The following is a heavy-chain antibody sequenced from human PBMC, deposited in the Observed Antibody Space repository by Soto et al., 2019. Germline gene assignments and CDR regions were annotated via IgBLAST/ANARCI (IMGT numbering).Heavy chain of an antibody. V-gene: IGHV1-69*02. Sequence: QVQLVQSGAEVKKPGSSVKVSCKASGGTFSSYTISWVRQAPGQGLEWMGRIIPILGIANYAQKFQGRVTITADKYTSTAYMELSSLRSEDTAVYYCALAYCGGDCYSELGYWGQGTLVTVSS. CDR3: ALAYCGGDCYSELGY. CDR1: GGTFSSYT. J-gene: IGHJ4*02. D-gene: IGHD2-21*02. CDR2: IIPILGIA.